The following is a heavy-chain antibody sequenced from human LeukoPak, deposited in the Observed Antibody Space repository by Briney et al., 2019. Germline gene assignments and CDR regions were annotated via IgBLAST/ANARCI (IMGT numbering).Heavy chain of an antibody. CDR3: ASPQKYCSGGSCYRGYFQH. Sequence: ASVKVSCKASGYTFTGYYMHWVRQAPGQGLEWMGGIIPIFGTANYAQKFQGRVTITADKSTSTAYMELSSLRSEDTAVYYCASPQKYCSGGSCYRGYFQHWGQGTLVTVSS. V-gene: IGHV1-69*06. CDR2: IIPIFGTA. D-gene: IGHD2-15*01. J-gene: IGHJ1*01. CDR1: GYTFTGYY.